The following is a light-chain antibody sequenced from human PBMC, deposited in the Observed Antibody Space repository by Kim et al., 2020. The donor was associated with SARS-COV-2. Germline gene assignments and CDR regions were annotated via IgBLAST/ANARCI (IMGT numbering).Light chain of an antibody. CDR1: SSDIGIYGY. V-gene: IGLV2-14*03. Sequence: GQSITISCTGTSSDIGIYGYVSWYQQHPGKAPKLLIYDVSNRPSGVSNRFSGSKSGNTASLTISGLQAEDEADYYCSSYTTSGTWVFGGGTEVTVL. CDR3: SSYTTSGTWV. CDR2: DVS. J-gene: IGLJ3*02.